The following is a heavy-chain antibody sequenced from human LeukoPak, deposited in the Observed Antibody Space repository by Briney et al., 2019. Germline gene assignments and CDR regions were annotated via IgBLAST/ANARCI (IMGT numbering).Heavy chain of an antibody. Sequence: PGGSLRLSCTASGFTFGDYAMSWVRQAPGKGLEWVGFIRSKAFGGTTDYAASVKGRFTISRDDSGNIAYLQMNSLKTEDTAVYYCTGSVRGGGDCFDYWGQGTLVTVSS. D-gene: IGHD2-21*01. CDR1: GFTFGDYA. J-gene: IGHJ4*02. CDR3: TGSVRGGGDCFDY. CDR2: IRSKAFGGTT. V-gene: IGHV3-49*04.